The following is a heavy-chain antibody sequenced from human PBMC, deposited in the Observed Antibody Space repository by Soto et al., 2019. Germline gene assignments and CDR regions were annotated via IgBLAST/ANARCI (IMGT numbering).Heavy chain of an antibody. CDR1: GLIFTSYT. D-gene: IGHD2-8*02. J-gene: IGHJ4*02. Sequence: PGGSLRLSCAASGLIFTSYTINWVRQAPGKRLEWVSSISITSDYIYYSDSVKGRFTISRDNAKNSVYLQMHSLRAEDTAMYYCASGGRIVPVSPTDFDHWGEGTLVTLSS. CDR3: ASGGRIVPVSPTDFDH. CDR2: ISITSDYI. V-gene: IGHV3-21*01.